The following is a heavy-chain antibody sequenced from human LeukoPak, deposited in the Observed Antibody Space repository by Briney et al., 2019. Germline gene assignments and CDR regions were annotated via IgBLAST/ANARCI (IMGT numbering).Heavy chain of an antibody. CDR1: GFTFSSYE. J-gene: IGHJ6*04. Sequence: GGSLRLSCAASGFTFSSYEMNWVRQAPGKGLEWVSYISSSGSTIYYADSVKGRFTISRDNAKNSLYLEMNSLRAEDTAIYYCAELGITMIGGVWGKGTTVTISS. CDR3: AELGITMIGGV. D-gene: IGHD3-10*02. V-gene: IGHV3-48*03. CDR2: ISSSGSTI.